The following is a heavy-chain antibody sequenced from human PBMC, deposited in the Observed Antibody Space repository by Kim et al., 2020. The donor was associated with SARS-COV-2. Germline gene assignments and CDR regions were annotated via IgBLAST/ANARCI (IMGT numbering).Heavy chain of an antibody. D-gene: IGHD2-2*02. Sequence: ASVMVSCKASGYTFTGYYMHWVRQAPGQGLEWMGWIHPNSGGTNYAQKFQGRVTMTRDTSISTAYMELSRLRSDDTAVYYCARGIYCSSTSCYNYGMDVWGQGTTVTVSS. J-gene: IGHJ6*02. CDR1: GYTFTGYY. CDR2: IHPNSGGT. V-gene: IGHV1-2*02. CDR3: ARGIYCSSTSCYNYGMDV.